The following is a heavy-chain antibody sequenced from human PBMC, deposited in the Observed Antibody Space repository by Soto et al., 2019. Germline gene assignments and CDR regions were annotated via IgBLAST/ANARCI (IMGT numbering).Heavy chain of an antibody. D-gene: IGHD3-10*01. J-gene: IGHJ1*01. V-gene: IGHV3-7*01. Sequence: EVQLVESGGGLVQPGGSLRLSCGASGFTFSNYWMSWVRQAPGKGLEWVANIKQAGSEKYYVDSVKGRFIISRDNTKNSLYLQMDSLGAEDTAVYFCASGLWTFQHWGQGTLVTVSS. CDR1: GFTFSNYW. CDR2: IKQAGSEK. CDR3: ASGLWTFQH.